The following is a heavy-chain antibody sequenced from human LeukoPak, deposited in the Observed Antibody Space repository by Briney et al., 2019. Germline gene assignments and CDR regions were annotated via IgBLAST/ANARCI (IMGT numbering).Heavy chain of an antibody. Sequence: GGSLRLSCEASGFSISVYWMSWVRQAPGKGLEWVGNIKQDGSERNYVDSVKGRFTISRDNAKKSLYLQMNSLRAEDTAVYYCARGSNAAFDYWGQGTLVTVSS. CDR3: ARGSNAAFDY. J-gene: IGHJ4*02. CDR2: IKQDGSER. CDR1: GFSISVYW. V-gene: IGHV3-7*01. D-gene: IGHD2-8*01.